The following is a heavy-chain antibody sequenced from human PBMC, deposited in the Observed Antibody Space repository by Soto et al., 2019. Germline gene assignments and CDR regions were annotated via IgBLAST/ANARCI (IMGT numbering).Heavy chain of an antibody. V-gene: IGHV1-69*08. CDR3: ARDDYSSSWTLDY. CDR1: GGTFSSYT. J-gene: IGHJ4*02. Sequence: QVQLVQSGAEVKKPGSSVKVSCKASGGTFSSYTISWVRQAPGQGLEWMGRIIPIHGIANYAQKFQGRVTITADKSTSTAYMELSSLRSEDTAVYYCARDDYSSSWTLDYWGQGTLVTVSS. D-gene: IGHD6-13*01. CDR2: IIPIHGIA.